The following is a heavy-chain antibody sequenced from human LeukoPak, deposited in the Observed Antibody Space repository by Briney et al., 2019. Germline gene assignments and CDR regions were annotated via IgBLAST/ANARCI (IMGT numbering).Heavy chain of an antibody. Sequence: GGSLRLSCAASGFTFSDYYMSWIRQAPGKGLEWVSYISSSGSTIYYADSVKGRFTISRDKSKNTLYLQMNSLRAEDTAVYYCAKDRGPMVRGEEDYWGQGTLVTVSS. CDR1: GFTFSDYY. CDR3: AKDRGPMVRGEEDY. J-gene: IGHJ4*02. V-gene: IGHV3-11*01. CDR2: ISSSGSTI. D-gene: IGHD3-10*01.